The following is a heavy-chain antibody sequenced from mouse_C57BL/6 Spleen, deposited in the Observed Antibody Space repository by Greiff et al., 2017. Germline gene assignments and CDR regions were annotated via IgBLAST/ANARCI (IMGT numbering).Heavy chain of an antibody. CDR2: ISYSGST. CDR1: GYSITSGYD. Sequence: EVQVVESGPGMVKPSQSLSLTCTVTGYSITSGYDWHWIRHFPGNKLEWMGYISYSGSTNYNPSLKSRISITHDTSKNHFFLKLNSVTTEDTATYYCARGDGYYAMDYWGQGTSVTVSS. J-gene: IGHJ4*01. V-gene: IGHV3-1*01. D-gene: IGHD2-3*01. CDR3: ARGDGYYAMDY.